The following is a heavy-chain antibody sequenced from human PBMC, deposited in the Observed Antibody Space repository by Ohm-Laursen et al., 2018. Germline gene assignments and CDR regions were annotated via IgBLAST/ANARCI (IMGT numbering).Heavy chain of an antibody. CDR3: ARGKWLWDY. CDR1: GFTFGDYA. CDR2: ISWNSGSI. Sequence: SLRLSCSASGFTFGDYAMHWVRQAPGKGLEWVSGISWNSGSIDYADSVKGRFAISRDNAKNSLFLQINSLRAEDTAVYYCARGKWLWDYWGQGTLATVSS. J-gene: IGHJ4*02. V-gene: IGHV3-9*01. D-gene: IGHD6-19*01.